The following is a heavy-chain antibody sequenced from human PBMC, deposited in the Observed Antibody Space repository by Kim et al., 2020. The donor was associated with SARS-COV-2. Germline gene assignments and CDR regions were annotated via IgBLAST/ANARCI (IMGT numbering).Heavy chain of an antibody. CDR1: GGSISSYY. V-gene: IGHV4-59*01. Sequence: SETLSLTCTVSGGSISSYYWSWIRQPPGKGLEWIGYIYYSGSTNYNPSLKSRVTISVDTSKNQFSLKLSSVTAADTAVYYCARVQFGELLFWFDPWGQGTLVTVSS. CDR3: ARVQFGELLFWFDP. D-gene: IGHD3-10*01. CDR2: IYYSGST. J-gene: IGHJ5*02.